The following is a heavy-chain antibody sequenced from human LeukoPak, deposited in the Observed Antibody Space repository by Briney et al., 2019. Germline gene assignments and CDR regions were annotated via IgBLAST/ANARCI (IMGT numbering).Heavy chain of an antibody. Sequence: GRSLRLSCAASGFTFSSYGMHWVRQAPGKGLEWVAVIWYDGSNKYYADSVKGRFTISRDNSKNTLYLQMNSLRAEDTAVYYCARDNSSWDFDYWGQGTLVTVSP. D-gene: IGHD6-13*01. V-gene: IGHV3-33*01. CDR2: IWYDGSNK. CDR1: GFTFSSYG. J-gene: IGHJ4*02. CDR3: ARDNSSWDFDY.